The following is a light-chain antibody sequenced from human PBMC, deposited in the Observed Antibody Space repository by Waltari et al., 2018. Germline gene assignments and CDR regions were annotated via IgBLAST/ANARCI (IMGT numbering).Light chain of an antibody. CDR1: PHISNY. Sequence: IQMTQSPSSLSASLGDSVTITCPASPHISNYLNLYQPKPGKAPKVLIYDASNLETGVPSRFSGSGFGTEFTFTISRLQPEDIGTYYCQQFDGLPPLTFGGGTKVEIK. J-gene: IGKJ4*01. V-gene: IGKV1-33*01. CDR2: DAS. CDR3: QQFDGLPPLT.